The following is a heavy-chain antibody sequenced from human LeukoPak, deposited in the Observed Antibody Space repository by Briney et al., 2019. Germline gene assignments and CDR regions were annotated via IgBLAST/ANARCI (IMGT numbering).Heavy chain of an antibody. CDR1: GFSFSSYW. J-gene: IGHJ6*03. Sequence: GGSLRLSCAASGFSFSSYWMHWVRQVPGKGLVWVSRINSDGSNTNYADSVKGRFTISRDNAKNTLYLQMNSLRAEDTAVYYCARVRGYSSGWPHRGYYYYMDVWGKGTTVTISS. CDR2: INSDGSNT. V-gene: IGHV3-74*01. D-gene: IGHD6-19*01. CDR3: ARVRGYSSGWPHRGYYYYMDV.